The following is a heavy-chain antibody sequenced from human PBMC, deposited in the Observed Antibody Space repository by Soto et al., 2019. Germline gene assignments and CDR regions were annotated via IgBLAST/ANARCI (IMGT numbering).Heavy chain of an antibody. CDR3: ATDLGVALAPLSILYFQQ. V-gene: IGHV1-24*01. J-gene: IGHJ1*01. CDR1: GCSLNELC. CDR2: FDPEEGKM. D-gene: IGHD3-10*01. Sequence: SVKVSCKVSGCSLNELCMHWVRQPPGKGLEWIGGFDPEEGKMIYAQNFQGRVTMTEDTSTDTAYMELNSLTSEDTAIYYCATDLGVALAPLSILYFQQWGQGTVVTVSS.